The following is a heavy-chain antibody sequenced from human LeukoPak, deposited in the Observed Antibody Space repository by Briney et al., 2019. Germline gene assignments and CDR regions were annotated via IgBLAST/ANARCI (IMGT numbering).Heavy chain of an antibody. D-gene: IGHD2-2*01. CDR1: GFTFSDYY. CDR2: ITSSGTSI. J-gene: IGHJ6*02. V-gene: IGHV3-11*01. CDR3: ARKIVPPAREFYYYYGLDV. Sequence: GGSLRLSCAASGFTFSDYYMSWIRQAPGKGLEWVSYITSSGTSIYYADSVKGRFTISRDNAKNSLFLQTNSLRAEDTAVYYCARKIVPPAREFYYYYGLDVWGQGTTVTVSS.